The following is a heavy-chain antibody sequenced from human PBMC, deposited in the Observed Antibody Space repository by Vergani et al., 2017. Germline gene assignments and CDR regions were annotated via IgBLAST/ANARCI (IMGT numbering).Heavy chain of an antibody. Sequence: EVQLLESGGGFVQPGGSLRLTCAASEFTFSNYVVNWVRQAPGKGLDWVSGISGSGVSAYYTDSGKGRFSIYRDNPKNSLYLQSNSMRAEDTSVYYCSRHVYYDFLSGDSSAPYDAYDSWGEATMATASS. J-gene: IGHJ3*02. V-gene: IGHV3-23*01. CDR2: ISGSGVSA. CDR3: SRHVYYDFLSGDSSAPYDAYDS. D-gene: IGHD3-3*01. CDR1: EFTFSNYV.